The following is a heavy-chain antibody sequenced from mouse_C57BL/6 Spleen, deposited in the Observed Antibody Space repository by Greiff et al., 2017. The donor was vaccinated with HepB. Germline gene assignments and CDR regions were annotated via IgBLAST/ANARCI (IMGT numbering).Heavy chain of an antibody. V-gene: IGHV1-72*01. Sequence: VQLQQPGAELVKPGASVKLSCKASGYTFTSYWMHWVKQRPGRGLECIGRIDPNSGGTKYNEKFKSKATLTVDKPSSTAYMQLSSLTSEDSAVYYCARGDYYGLYAMDYWGQGTSVTVSS. J-gene: IGHJ4*01. CDR2: IDPNSGGT. CDR3: ARGDYYGLYAMDY. CDR1: GYTFTSYW. D-gene: IGHD1-1*01.